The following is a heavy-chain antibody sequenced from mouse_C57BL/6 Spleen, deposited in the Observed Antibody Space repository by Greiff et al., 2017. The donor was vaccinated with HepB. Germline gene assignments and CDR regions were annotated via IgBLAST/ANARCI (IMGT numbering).Heavy chain of an antibody. CDR3: ARKADFPDHFDY. CDR1: GYAFSSYW. J-gene: IGHJ2*01. CDR2: IYPGDGDT. V-gene: IGHV1-80*01. Sequence: QVQLKESGAELVKPGASVKISCKASGYAFSSYWMNWVKQRPGKGLEWIGQIYPGDGDTNYNEKFKGKATLTADKSSSTAYMQLSSLTSEDSAVYFSARKADFPDHFDYWGQGTTLTVSS.